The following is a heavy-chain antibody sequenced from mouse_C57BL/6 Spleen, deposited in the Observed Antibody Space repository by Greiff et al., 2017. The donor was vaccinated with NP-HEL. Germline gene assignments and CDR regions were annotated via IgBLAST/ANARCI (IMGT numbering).Heavy chain of an antibody. CDR3: ARDGYHY. J-gene: IGHJ3*01. CDR2: INPSTGGT. CDR1: GYSFTGYY. V-gene: IGHV1-42*01. Sequence: LVEPGASVKISCKASGYSFTGYYMNWVKQSPEKSLEWIGEINPSTGGTTYNQKFKAKATLTVDKSSSTAYMQLKSLTSEDSAVYYCARDGYHYWGQGTLVTVSA. D-gene: IGHD2-3*01.